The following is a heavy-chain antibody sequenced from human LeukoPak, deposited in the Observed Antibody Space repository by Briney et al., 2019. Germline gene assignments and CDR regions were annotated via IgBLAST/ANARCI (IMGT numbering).Heavy chain of an antibody. Sequence: SETLSLTCAVYGGSFSGYYWSWIRQPPGKGLEWIGEINHSGSTNYNPSLKSRVTISVDTSKNQFSLKLSSVTAADTAVYYCVRGKRYSYGNFDYWGQGTLVTVSS. D-gene: IGHD5-18*01. CDR2: INHSGST. V-gene: IGHV4-34*01. CDR3: VRGKRYSYGNFDY. CDR1: GGSFSGYY. J-gene: IGHJ4*02.